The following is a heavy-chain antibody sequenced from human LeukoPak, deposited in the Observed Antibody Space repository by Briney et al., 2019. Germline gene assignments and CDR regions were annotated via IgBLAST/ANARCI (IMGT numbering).Heavy chain of an antibody. D-gene: IGHD5-12*01. CDR1: GFTFSGYV. Sequence: GRSLTLSCAASGFTFSGYVMHWVRLVPGRGREWVAVISYDGSNKYYVDSVKGRFTISRDNSKNTLDLQMNSLRPEDTAVYYCARESYSGYVRNGMDVWGQGTTVTVSS. J-gene: IGHJ6*02. V-gene: IGHV3-30*03. CDR2: ISYDGSNK. CDR3: ARESYSGYVRNGMDV.